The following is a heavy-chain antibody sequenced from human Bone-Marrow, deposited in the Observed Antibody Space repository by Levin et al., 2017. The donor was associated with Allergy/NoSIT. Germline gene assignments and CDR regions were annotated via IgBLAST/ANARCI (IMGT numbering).Heavy chain of an antibody. Sequence: GGSLRLSCAASGFTFSSYWMSWVRQAPGKGLEWVANIKQDGSEKYYVDSVKGRFTISRDNAKNSLYLQMNSLRAEDTAVYYCARYVMTYNWNDDGGWFDPWGQGTLVTVSS. CDR2: IKQDGSEK. CDR1: GFTFSSYW. V-gene: IGHV3-7*01. D-gene: IGHD1-20*01. J-gene: IGHJ5*02. CDR3: ARYVMTYNWNDDGGWFDP.